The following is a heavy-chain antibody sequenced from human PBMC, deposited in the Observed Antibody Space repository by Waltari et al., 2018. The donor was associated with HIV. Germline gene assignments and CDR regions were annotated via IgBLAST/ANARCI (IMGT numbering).Heavy chain of an antibody. CDR3: ARHRGESVSDAFDM. J-gene: IGHJ3*02. V-gene: IGHV4-39*01. CDR2: MYYSGST. CDR1: GSSISSSRYY. Sequence: QLQLQESGPGLLKPSETLSLTCTVSGSSISSSRYYWGWIRPPPGKGLEWIGSMYYSGSTYYNPSLKSRVSISVATSKNQFSLKLSSVTAADTAVYYCARHRGESVSDAFDMWGQGTMVTVSS. D-gene: IGHD2-8*01.